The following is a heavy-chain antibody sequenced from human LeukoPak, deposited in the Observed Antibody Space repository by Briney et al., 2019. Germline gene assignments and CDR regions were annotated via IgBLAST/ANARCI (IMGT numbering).Heavy chain of an antibody. V-gene: IGHV1-24*01. J-gene: IGHJ4*02. CDR2: FDPEDGET. Sequence: GASVKVSCKVSEYTLTALSMHWVRQAPGKGLEWMGGFDPEDGETIYAQKFQGRVTMTEDTSTDTAYMELSSLRSEDTAVYYCATFSSSFNYFDYWGQGTLVTVSS. CDR3: ATFSSSFNYFDY. CDR1: EYTLTALS. D-gene: IGHD6-13*01.